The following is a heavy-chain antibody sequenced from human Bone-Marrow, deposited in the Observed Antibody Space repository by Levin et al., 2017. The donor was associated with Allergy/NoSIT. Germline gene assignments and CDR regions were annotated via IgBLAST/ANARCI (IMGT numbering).Heavy chain of an antibody. D-gene: IGHD4/OR15-4a*01. J-gene: IGHJ4*02. Sequence: LSLTCAASGFTVSWYYMSWVRQAPGKGLEWVSLVSSGGRTYYADSVKGRFTISRDNSKNTLHLQMNSLRVEDTAVYFCARDRGGDYGDNPLHYWGQGTLVTVSS. V-gene: IGHV3-53*01. CDR1: GFTVSWYY. CDR2: VSSGGRT. CDR3: ARDRGGDYGDNPLHY.